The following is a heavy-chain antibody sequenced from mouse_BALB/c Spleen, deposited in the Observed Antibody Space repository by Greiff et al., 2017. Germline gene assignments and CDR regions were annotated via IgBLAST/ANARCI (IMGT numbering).Heavy chain of an antibody. CDR1: GDSITSGY. J-gene: IGHJ1*01. CDR2: ISYSGST. D-gene: IGHD1-1*01. V-gene: IGHV3-8*02. CDR3: ARSEYYGSSPGYFDV. Sequence: EVKLMESGPSLVKPSQTLSLTCSVTGDSITSGYWNWIRKFPGNKLEYMGYISYSGSTYYNPSLKSRISITRDTSKNQYYLQLNSVTTEDTATYYCARSEYYGSSPGYFDVWGAGTTVTVSS.